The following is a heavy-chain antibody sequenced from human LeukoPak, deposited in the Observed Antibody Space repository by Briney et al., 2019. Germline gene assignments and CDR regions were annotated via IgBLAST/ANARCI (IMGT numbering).Heavy chain of an antibody. Sequence: PGGSLRLSCAASGFTFSNAWMSWVRQAPGKGLEWVGRIKSKTDGETTDYAAPVKGRFTISRDDSKNTLYLQMNSLKTEDTAVYYCTTPYLLVWWGQGTLVTVSS. D-gene: IGHD2-8*02. CDR2: IKSKTDGETT. J-gene: IGHJ4*02. V-gene: IGHV3-15*01. CDR3: TTPYLLVW. CDR1: GFTFSNAW.